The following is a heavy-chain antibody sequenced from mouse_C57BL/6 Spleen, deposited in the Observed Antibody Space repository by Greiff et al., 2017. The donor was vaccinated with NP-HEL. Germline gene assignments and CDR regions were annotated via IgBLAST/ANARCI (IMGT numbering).Heavy chain of an antibody. V-gene: IGHV1-53*01. J-gene: IGHJ1*03. CDR1: GYTFTSYW. D-gene: IGHD1-2*01. CDR2: INPSNGGT. CDR3: ARRGVLRPPYWYFDV. Sequence: QVQLQQPGTELVKPGASVKLSCKASGYTFTSYWMHWVKQRPGQGLEWIGNINPSNGGTNYNEKFKSKATLTVDKSSSTAYMQLSSLTSEDSAVDYCARRGVLRPPYWYFDVWGTGTTVTVSS.